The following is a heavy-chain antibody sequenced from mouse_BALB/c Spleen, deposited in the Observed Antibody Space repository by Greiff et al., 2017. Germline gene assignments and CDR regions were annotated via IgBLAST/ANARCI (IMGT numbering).Heavy chain of an antibody. CDR1: GFTFSSYT. V-gene: IGHV5-12-2*01. CDR2: ISNGGGST. Sequence: DVMLVESGGGLVQPGGSLKLSCAASGFTFSSYTMSWVRQTPEKRLEWVAYISNGGGSTYYPDTVKGRFTISRDNAKNTLYLQMSSLKSEDTAMYYCARPPYGNYAMDYWGQGTSVTVSS. J-gene: IGHJ4*01. D-gene: IGHD2-1*01. CDR3: ARPPYGNYAMDY.